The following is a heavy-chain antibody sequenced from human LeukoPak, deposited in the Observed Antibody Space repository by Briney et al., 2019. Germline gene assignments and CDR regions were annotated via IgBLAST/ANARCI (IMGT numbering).Heavy chain of an antibody. CDR2: ISAYNGNT. D-gene: IGHD6-13*01. Sequence: ASVKVFCKASGYTFTSYGISWVRQAPGQGLEWMGWISAYNGNTNYAQKLQGRVTMTTDTSTSTAYIELWSQRSDDTAVYYCAGDRQLAYFDYWGQGTLVTVSS. V-gene: IGHV1-18*01. CDR3: AGDRQLAYFDY. CDR1: GYTFTSYG. J-gene: IGHJ4*02.